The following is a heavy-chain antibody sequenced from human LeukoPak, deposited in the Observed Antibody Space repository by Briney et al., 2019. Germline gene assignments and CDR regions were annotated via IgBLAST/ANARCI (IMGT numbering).Heavy chain of an antibody. CDR2: IYYSGNT. Sequence: PSETLSLTCTVSGGSISTYYWSWIRQPPGKGLEWIGYIYYSGNTNYNPSLKSRVTISVDTPKNQVSLRLSSVTAADTAVYYCARDRLGRVAVADTYYYYGMDVWGQGTTVTVSS. CDR1: GGSISTYY. V-gene: IGHV4-59*01. D-gene: IGHD6-19*01. CDR3: ARDRLGRVAVADTYYYYGMDV. J-gene: IGHJ6*02.